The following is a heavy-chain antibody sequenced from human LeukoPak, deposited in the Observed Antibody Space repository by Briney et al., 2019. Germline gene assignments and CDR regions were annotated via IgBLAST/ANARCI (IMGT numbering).Heavy chain of an antibody. J-gene: IGHJ5*02. Sequence: ASVKVSCKASGYSFSGNYMHWVRQAPGQGLEWMAWINPNSGDTNYAQKFQGRVTVTRDTSISTAYVELSRLRYDDTAIYYCARAREVTGLTPWGQGTLVSVSS. CDR3: ARAREVTGLTP. CDR1: GYSFSGNY. CDR2: INPNSGDT. D-gene: IGHD3-9*01. V-gene: IGHV1-2*02.